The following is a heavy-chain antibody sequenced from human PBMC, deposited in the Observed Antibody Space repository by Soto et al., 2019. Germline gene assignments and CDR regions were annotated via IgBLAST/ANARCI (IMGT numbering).Heavy chain of an antibody. Sequence: QVQLVQSGAEVKKPGASVKVSCKASGYTFTSYAMHWVRQAPGQRLEWMGWINAGNGNTKYSQKFQGRVTITRDTSASQAYMELSSLRSEDTAVYYCASSYYGSGNPKDYYYGMDVWGQGTTVTVSS. CDR1: GYTFTSYA. D-gene: IGHD3-10*01. CDR2: INAGNGNT. V-gene: IGHV1-3*01. CDR3: ASSYYGSGNPKDYYYGMDV. J-gene: IGHJ6*02.